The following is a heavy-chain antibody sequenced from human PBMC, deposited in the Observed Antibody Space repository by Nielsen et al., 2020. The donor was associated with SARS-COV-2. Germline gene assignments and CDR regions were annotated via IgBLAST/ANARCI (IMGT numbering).Heavy chain of an antibody. CDR2: INPNSGGT. D-gene: IGHD5-12*01. CDR1: GYTFTGYY. CDR3: ARVWLRRYTGGWFDP. J-gene: IGHJ5*02. V-gene: IGHV1-2*02. Sequence: ASVKVSCKASGYTFTGYYMHWVRQAPGQGLEWMGWINPNSGGTNYAQKFQGRVTMTRDTSISTAYMELSRLRSDDTAVYYCARVWLRRYTGGWFDPWGQGTLVTVSS.